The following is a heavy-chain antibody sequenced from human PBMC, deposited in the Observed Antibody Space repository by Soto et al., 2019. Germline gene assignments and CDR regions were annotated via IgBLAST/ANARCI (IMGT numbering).Heavy chain of an antibody. CDR2: IVSILGLA. CDR1: GDAIVKYT. CDR3: VSKPGYDAPVDF. J-gene: IGHJ4*02. V-gene: IGHV1-69*02. Sequence: QVHLVQSGPEVTKPGSSVKVSCKASGDAIVKYTFTWVRQAPGQGLEWMGRIVSILGLATYAQNFQARVAITAEKSTNTVVVQLSSLTSGDSAVYFGVSKPGYDAPVDFWGQGTVVTVS. D-gene: IGHD5-12*01.